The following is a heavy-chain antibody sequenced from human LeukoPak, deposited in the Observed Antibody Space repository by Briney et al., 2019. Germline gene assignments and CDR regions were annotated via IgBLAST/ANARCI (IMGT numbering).Heavy chain of an antibody. V-gene: IGHV3-23*01. CDR3: ARESTIVGATTDFAFDI. J-gene: IGHJ3*02. CDR1: GFTFSTYA. D-gene: IGHD1-26*01. CDR2: ISGSGGST. Sequence: GGSLRLSCAASGFTFSTYALSWVRQAPGKGLECVSAISGSGGSTYYADSVKGRFTISRDNSKNTLYLQMNSLRAEDTAVYYCARESTIVGATTDFAFDIWGQGTMVTVSS.